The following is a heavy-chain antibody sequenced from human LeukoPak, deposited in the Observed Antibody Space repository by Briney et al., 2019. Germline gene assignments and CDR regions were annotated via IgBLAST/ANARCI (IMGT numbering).Heavy chain of an antibody. Sequence: PSETLSLTCAVYGGSFSGYYWSWIRQPPGKGLEWIGEINHSGSTNYNPSLKSRVTISVDTSKNQFSLKLSSVTAADTAVYYCARAHPHQSDIVVVPAAIPPEDWFDPWGQGTLVTVSS. D-gene: IGHD2-2*01. J-gene: IGHJ5*02. V-gene: IGHV4-34*01. CDR2: INHSGST. CDR1: GGSFSGYY. CDR3: ARAHPHQSDIVVVPAAIPPEDWFDP.